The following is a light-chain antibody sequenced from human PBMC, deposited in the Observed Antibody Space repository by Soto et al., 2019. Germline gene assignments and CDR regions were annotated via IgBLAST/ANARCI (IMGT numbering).Light chain of an antibody. Sequence: EIVVTQSPGTRSLSPGERATLSCRASQSVSSSYLTWYQQKPGQAPRLLIYGASSRATGIPDRFSGSGSGTDFTLTISRLEPEDFAVYYCQQYDSSLITFG. CDR2: GAS. J-gene: IGKJ5*01. V-gene: IGKV3-20*01. CDR1: QSVSSSY. CDR3: QQYDSSLIT.